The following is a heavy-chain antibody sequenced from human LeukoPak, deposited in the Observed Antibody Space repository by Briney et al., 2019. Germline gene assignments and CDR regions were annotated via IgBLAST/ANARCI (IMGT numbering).Heavy chain of an antibody. J-gene: IGHJ4*02. CDR1: GFTYSSFS. V-gene: IGHV3-21*01. Sequence: GGSLRLSCAASGFTYSSFSMNWVRQAQGKGLEWVSSISSSSSYIYYADSVKGRFTISRDNARRSLYLQINSLRAEDTAVYYCSIDLGGFGDYNFLSGSDYWGQGALVTVSS. CDR3: SIDLGGFGDYNFLSGSDY. D-gene: IGHD3-3*01. CDR2: ISSSSSYI.